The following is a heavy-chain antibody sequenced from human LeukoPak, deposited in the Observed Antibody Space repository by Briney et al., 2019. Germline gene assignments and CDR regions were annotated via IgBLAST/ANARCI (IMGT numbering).Heavy chain of an antibody. J-gene: IGHJ4*02. CDR3: ARWTTTYLDY. CDR1: GYTFTNCY. Sequence: GASVKVSCKASGYTFTNCYIHWVRQAPGQGLEWMGITDPIGGSTNYAQKFQGRVTMTRDTSTSTVYMELSSLRSEDSAVYYCARWTTTYLDYWGQGTLVTVSS. CDR2: TDPIGGST. V-gene: IGHV1-46*01. D-gene: IGHD4-11*01.